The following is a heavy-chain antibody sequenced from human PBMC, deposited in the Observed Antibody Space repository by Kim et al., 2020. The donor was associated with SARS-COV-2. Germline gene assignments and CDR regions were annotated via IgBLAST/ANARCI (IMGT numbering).Heavy chain of an antibody. D-gene: IGHD2-21*01. J-gene: IGHJ5*02. CDR3: ARDNIVVFGDTTWFDP. Sequence: SGPTLVNPTQTLTLTCTFSGFSLSTSGMCVSWIRQPPGKALEWLARIDWDDDKYYSTSLKTRLTISKDTSKNQVVLTMTNMDPVDTATYYCARDNIVVFGDTTWFDPWGQGTLVTVSS. CDR1: GFSLSTSGMC. V-gene: IGHV2-70*11. CDR2: IDWDDDK.